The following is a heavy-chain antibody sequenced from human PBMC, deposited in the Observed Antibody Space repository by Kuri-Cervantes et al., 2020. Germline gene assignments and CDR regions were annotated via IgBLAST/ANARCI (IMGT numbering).Heavy chain of an antibody. D-gene: IGHD6-6*01. Sequence: ETLSLTCAASGFTVSSNYMSWVRQAPGKRLEWVSVIYSGGSTYYADSVKGRFTTSRDNAKSSLYLQMNSLRAEDTAVYYCASGAALDAFDIWGQGTMVTVSS. CDR1: GFTVSSNY. J-gene: IGHJ3*02. V-gene: IGHV3-53*01. CDR2: IYSGGST. CDR3: ASGAALDAFDI.